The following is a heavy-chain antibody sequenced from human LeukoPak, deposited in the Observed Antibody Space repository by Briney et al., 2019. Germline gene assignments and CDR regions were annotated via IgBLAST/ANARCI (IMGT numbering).Heavy chain of an antibody. Sequence: SENLSLTCAVYGGSFSGYYWSWIRQPPGKGLEWIGEINHSGSTNYNPSLKSRVTISVDTSKNQFSLKLSSVTAADTAVYYCARVAWYYYDSSGYPAFDIWGQGTMVTVSS. CDR2: INHSGST. D-gene: IGHD3-22*01. V-gene: IGHV4-34*01. CDR1: GGSFSGYY. CDR3: ARVAWYYYDSSGYPAFDI. J-gene: IGHJ3*02.